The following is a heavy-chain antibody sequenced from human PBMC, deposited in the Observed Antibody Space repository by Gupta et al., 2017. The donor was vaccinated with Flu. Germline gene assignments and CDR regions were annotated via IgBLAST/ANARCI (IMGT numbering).Heavy chain of an antibody. V-gene: IGHV4-39*01. J-gene: IGHJ4*02. CDR1: GGSINRNPYS. D-gene: IGHD2-15*01. CDR3: ARHFVGYCSGGTCYDENDY. Sequence: QLQLQESGPGLVKPSETLSLTCIVSGGSINRNPYSWGWIRQPPGKGLEWIGSIYYSENTYYNPSLKSRVTISVDTSKNQFSLKLSSVTAADTAVYYCARHFVGYCSGGTCYDENDYWGQGPLVTVSS. CDR2: IYYSENT.